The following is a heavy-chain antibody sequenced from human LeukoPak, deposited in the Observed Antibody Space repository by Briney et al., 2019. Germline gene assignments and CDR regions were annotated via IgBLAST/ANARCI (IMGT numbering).Heavy chain of an antibody. CDR3: ARDHTGEDYFDY. V-gene: IGHV4-4*02. D-gene: IGHD7-27*01. CDR2: IYHSGST. J-gene: IGHJ4*02. Sequence: PSETLSLTCAVSGGSISSSNWWSWVRQPPGKGLEWIGEIYHSGSTNYNPSLKSRVTISVDTSKNQFSLKLSSVTAADTAVYYCARDHTGEDYFDYWGQGTLVTVSS. CDR1: GGSISSSNW.